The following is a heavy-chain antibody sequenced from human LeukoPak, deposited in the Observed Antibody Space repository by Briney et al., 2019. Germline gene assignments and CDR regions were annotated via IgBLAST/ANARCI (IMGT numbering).Heavy chain of an antibody. CDR2: IIPIFGTA. D-gene: IGHD4-11*01. Sequence: ASVKVSCKASGGTFSSYAISWVRQAPGQGLEWMGGIIPIFGTANYAQKFQGRVTITTDESTSTAYMELSSLRPEDTAVYYCARGVEGAVTTNFDYWGQGTLVTVSS. CDR1: GGTFSSYA. J-gene: IGHJ4*02. CDR3: ARGVEGAVTTNFDY. V-gene: IGHV1-69*05.